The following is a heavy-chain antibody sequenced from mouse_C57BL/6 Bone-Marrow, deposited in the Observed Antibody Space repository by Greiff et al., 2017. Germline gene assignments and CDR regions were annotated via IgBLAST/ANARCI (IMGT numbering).Heavy chain of an antibody. CDR2: ISYDGSN. CDR1: GYSITSGYY. CDR3: AREGDYDGYAMDY. J-gene: IGHJ4*01. Sequence: VQLKESGPGLVKPSQSLSLTCSVTGYSITSGYYWNWIRQFPGNKLEWMGYISYDGSNNYNPSLKNRISITRDTSKNQFFLKLNSVTTEDTATYYCAREGDYDGYAMDYWCQGTSVTVSS. D-gene: IGHD2-4*01. V-gene: IGHV3-6*01.